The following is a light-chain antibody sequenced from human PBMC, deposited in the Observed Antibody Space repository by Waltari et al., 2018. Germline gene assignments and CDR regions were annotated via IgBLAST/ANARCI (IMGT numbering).Light chain of an antibody. CDR3: SSYTSSSTSYV. CDR1: SSDVGGYNY. V-gene: IGLV2-14*01. J-gene: IGLJ1*01. Sequence: QSALTQPASVSGSPGQSITISCTRTSSDVGGYNYVSWYQQHPGKAPKLMIYEVSNRPSGVSNRCSGSKSGNTASLTISGLQAEDEADYYCSSYTSSSTSYVFGTGTKVTVL. CDR2: EVS.